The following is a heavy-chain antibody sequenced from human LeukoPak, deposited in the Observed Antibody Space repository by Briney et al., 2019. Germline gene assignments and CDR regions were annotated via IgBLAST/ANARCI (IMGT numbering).Heavy chain of an antibody. V-gene: IGHV3-7*01. CDR1: GFTFSSYW. Sequence: PGGSLRLSCAASGFTFSSYWTSWVRRAPGKGLEWVAHMNQDGSEKNYVDSAKGRFTISRDNAKNSLLLQMDGLRAEDSAVYYCARDKMTGDSYFDFWGQGALVTVSS. CDR2: MNQDGSEK. CDR3: ARDKMTGDSYFDF. J-gene: IGHJ4*02. D-gene: IGHD7-27*01.